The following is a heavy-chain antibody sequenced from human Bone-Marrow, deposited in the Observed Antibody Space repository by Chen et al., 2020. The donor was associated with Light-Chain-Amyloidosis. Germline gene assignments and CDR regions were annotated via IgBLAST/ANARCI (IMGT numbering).Heavy chain of an antibody. Sequence: QLQLQESGPGLVKPSETMSLTCTVSGGSISSGSYYWGWIRQPPGKGLEWIGSIYYSGSTYYNPSLKSRVTISVDASKNQFSLKLSSVTAADTAVYYCARAGDGSYYYMDVWGKGTTVTVSS. CDR1: GGSISSGSYY. J-gene: IGHJ6*03. V-gene: IGHV4-39*01. CDR3: ARAGDGSYYYMDV. D-gene: IGHD7-27*01. CDR2: IYYSGST.